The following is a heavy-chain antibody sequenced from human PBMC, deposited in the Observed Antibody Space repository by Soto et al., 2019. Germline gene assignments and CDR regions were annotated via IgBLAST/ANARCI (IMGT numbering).Heavy chain of an antibody. Sequence: EVQLVESGGGLVQPGRSLRLSCAASGFSFDDNAMHWVRQAPGHGLEWVSGISWNSGSIGYGESVKGRFTIFRDNAKNPLYLPMNSLRAEDTELYYCAKEIAVAGTYWYIDLWGRGTLVSVSS. CDR2: ISWNSGSI. CDR1: GFSFDDNA. J-gene: IGHJ2*01. V-gene: IGHV3-9*01. D-gene: IGHD6-19*01. CDR3: AKEIAVAGTYWYIDL.